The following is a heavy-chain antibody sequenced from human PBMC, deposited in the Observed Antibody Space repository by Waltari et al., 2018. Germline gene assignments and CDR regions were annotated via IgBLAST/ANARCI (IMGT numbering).Heavy chain of an antibody. CDR1: GYTFTGYF. CDR3: ARIAGIDPDY. V-gene: IGHV1-2*02. CDR2: INPNNGDT. D-gene: IGHD6-13*01. J-gene: IGHJ4*02. Sequence: QVQLVQSGAEVKKPGASVKVSCKASGYTFTGYFIHWVRQAPGQGLEWMGWINPNNGDTNYAQKFQGKVTMTRDTSVTTVYMELSRLRSDDTAMNYCARIAGIDPDYWGQGTLVTVSS.